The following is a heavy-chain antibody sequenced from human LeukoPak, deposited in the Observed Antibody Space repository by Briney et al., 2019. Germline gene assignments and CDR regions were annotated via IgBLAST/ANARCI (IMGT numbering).Heavy chain of an antibody. CDR3: ARDSVKGGRGYTLDY. CDR2: INPSGGST. J-gene: IGHJ4*02. D-gene: IGHD3-16*02. Sequence: ASVKVSCKTSGYIFTIYHMHWVRQAPGQGPEWLGIINPSGGSTTYAQKFQGRVTMTRDMSTSTVYMELSSLRSEDTAVYYCARDSVKGGRGYTLDYWGQGTLVTVSS. CDR1: GYIFTIYH. V-gene: IGHV1-46*01.